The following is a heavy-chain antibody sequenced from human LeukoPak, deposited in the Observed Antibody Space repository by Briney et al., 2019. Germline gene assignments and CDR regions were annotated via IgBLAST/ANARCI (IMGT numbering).Heavy chain of an antibody. D-gene: IGHD4-11*01. Sequence: GGSLRLSCAASGFTFSSYGMRWVRQAPGKGLEWVAVISYDGSNKYYADSVKGRFTISRDNSKNTLYLQMNSLRAEDTAVYYCAKDDDDYPFDYWGQGTLVTASS. CDR1: GFTFSSYG. J-gene: IGHJ4*02. CDR3: AKDDDDYPFDY. V-gene: IGHV3-30*18. CDR2: ISYDGSNK.